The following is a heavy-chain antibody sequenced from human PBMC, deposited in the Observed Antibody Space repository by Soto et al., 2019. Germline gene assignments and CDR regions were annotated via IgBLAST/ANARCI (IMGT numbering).Heavy chain of an antibody. J-gene: IGHJ6*02. CDR2: IYPGDSDT. CDR1: GYSFASYW. V-gene: IGHV5-51*01. D-gene: IGHD6-6*01. CDR3: ARVHLVAGSAFYCAMDV. Sequence: GESLKISCQGSGYSFASYWIGWVRQMPGKDLEWMGIIYPGDSDTRYSPSFQGQVTISRDSAGTSLFLRMDSVKVEDTAVYHCARVHLVAGSAFYCAMDVWGPGTAVTVSS.